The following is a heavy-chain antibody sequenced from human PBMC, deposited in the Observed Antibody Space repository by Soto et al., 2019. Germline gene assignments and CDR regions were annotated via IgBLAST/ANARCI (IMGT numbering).Heavy chain of an antibody. D-gene: IGHD1-1*01. Sequence: QVQLLESGGGLVKPGGSLRLSCAASGFTFSGYYMSWIRQAPGKGLECISYISSSGDRTKYADSVKGRFTISRDNAKKSLYLQMNSLRAEDTAVYYCVRETAYYFDYWGQGTLVTVPS. CDR1: GFTFSGYY. V-gene: IGHV3-11*05. CDR2: ISSSGDRT. J-gene: IGHJ4*02. CDR3: VRETAYYFDY.